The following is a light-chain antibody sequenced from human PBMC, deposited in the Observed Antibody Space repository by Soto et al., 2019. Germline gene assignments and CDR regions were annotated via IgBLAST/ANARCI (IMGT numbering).Light chain of an antibody. CDR2: VAS. Sequence: EIVMTQSPATLSVSPGERVTLSCRASQSVNSNLAWYQQKPGQTPKLLIYVASTRATGIPARFSGSGSGTEFTLTICSRQSEDFAMYYCQQYNAWPLTFGGGTKVEFK. CDR3: QQYNAWPLT. J-gene: IGKJ4*01. V-gene: IGKV3-15*01. CDR1: QSVNSN.